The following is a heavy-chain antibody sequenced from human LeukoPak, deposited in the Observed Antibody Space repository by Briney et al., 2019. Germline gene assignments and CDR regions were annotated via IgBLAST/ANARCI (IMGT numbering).Heavy chain of an antibody. CDR3: AGEGILDWFDP. J-gene: IGHJ5*02. D-gene: IGHD6-13*01. CDR2: IYYSGST. CDR1: GGSISSYY. V-gene: IGHV4-59*01. Sequence: PSETLSLTCTVSGGSISSYYWSWIRQPPGKGLEWIGYIYYSGSTNYNPSLKSRVTISVDTSKNQFSLKLSSVTAADTAVYYCAGEGILDWFDPWGQGTLVTVSS.